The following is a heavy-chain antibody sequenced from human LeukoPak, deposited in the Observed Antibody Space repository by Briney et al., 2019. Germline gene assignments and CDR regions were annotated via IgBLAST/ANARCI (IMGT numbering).Heavy chain of an antibody. D-gene: IGHD2-2*01. CDR2: INHSGST. CDR3: ARVRCSSTSCYAGHYYYYYYMDV. V-gene: IGHV4-34*01. Sequence: PSETLSLTCAVYGGSFSGYYGSWIRQPPGKGLEWIGEINHSGSTNYNPSLKSRVTISVDTSKNQFSLKLSSVTAADTAVYYCARVRCSSTSCYAGHYYYYYYMDVWGKGTTVTVSS. J-gene: IGHJ6*03. CDR1: GGSFSGYY.